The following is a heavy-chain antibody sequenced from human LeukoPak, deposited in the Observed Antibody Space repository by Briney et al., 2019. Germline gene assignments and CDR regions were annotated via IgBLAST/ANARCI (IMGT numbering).Heavy chain of an antibody. D-gene: IGHD2-2*01. CDR3: AKDRTVVVPALDY. V-gene: IGHV3-30*02. CDR1: GFTFSSYG. CDR2: IRYDGSNK. Sequence: PGGSLRLSCAASGFTFSSYGMHWVRQAPGKGLEWVAFIRYDGSNKYYADSVKGRFTISRDKSKNTLYLQMNSLRAEDTAVYYCAKDRTVVVPALDYWGQGTLVTVSS. J-gene: IGHJ4*02.